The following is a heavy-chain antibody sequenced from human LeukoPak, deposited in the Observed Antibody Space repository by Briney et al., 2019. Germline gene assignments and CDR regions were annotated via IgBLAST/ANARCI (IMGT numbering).Heavy chain of an antibody. CDR3: ARGISTVVTHTFDY. CDR2: INHSGST. J-gene: IGHJ4*02. D-gene: IGHD4-23*01. CDR1: GGSFSGYY. V-gene: IGHV4-34*01. Sequence: SETLSLTCAVYGGSFSGYYWSWIRQPPGKGLEWIGEINHSGSTNYNPSLKSRVTISVDTSKNQFSLKLSSVTAADTAVYYCARGISTVVTHTFDYWGQRTLVTVSS.